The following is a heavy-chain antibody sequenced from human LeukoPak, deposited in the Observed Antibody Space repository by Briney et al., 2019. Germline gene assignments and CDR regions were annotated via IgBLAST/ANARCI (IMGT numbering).Heavy chain of an antibody. CDR2: ISYSGST. J-gene: IGHJ6*03. CDR1: GGSISSHY. D-gene: IGHD2-2*02. V-gene: IGHV4-59*11. Sequence: SETPSLTCAVSGGSISSHYWSWIRQPPGKGLEWIGYISYSGSTASNPSLKSRVTRSVDTAKTQFSLKLTSVTAADTAVYYCARGRDIVVVPAAIPPYYYYMDVWGKGTTVTVSS. CDR3: ARGRDIVVVPAAIPPYYYYMDV.